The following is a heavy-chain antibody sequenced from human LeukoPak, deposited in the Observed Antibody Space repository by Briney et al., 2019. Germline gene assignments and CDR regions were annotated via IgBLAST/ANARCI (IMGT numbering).Heavy chain of an antibody. CDR1: GFTFSSYG. Sequence: PGRSLRLSCAASGFTFSSYGMHCARQAPGKGLEWVAVIWYDGSNKYYADSVKGRFTISRDNSKNMLYLQMNSLRAEDTAVYYCARPTSYDYVWGSYRLDYWGQGTLVTVSS. D-gene: IGHD3-16*02. J-gene: IGHJ4*02. CDR3: ARPTSYDYVWGSYRLDY. V-gene: IGHV3-33*01. CDR2: IWYDGSNK.